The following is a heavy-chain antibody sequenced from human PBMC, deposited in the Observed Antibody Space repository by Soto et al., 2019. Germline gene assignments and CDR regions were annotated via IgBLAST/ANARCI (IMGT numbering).Heavy chain of an antibody. CDR1: GGSLENYY. CDR3: ARHGQPNGWYNWFDS. J-gene: IGHJ5*01. V-gene: IGHV4-59*08. D-gene: IGHD6-19*01. CDR2: VLYTVDT. Sequence: QVQLQESGPGLVKPSETLSLTCTVSGGSLENYYWSWIRQTPGKGLEWIGYVLYTVDTTYNPSLRSRVSISLDTSKNHFSLRLLSVTAADTAIYYCARHGQPNGWYNWFDSWGRGTLVTVSS.